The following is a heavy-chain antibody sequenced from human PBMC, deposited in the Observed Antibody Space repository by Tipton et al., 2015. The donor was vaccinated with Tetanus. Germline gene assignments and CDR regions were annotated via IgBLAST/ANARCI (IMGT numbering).Heavy chain of an antibody. J-gene: IGHJ4*02. D-gene: IGHD3-10*01. Sequence: GSLRLSFAASGFTFGSYPMTWVRQAPGKGLEWVSGVSGNGGSTYYADSVRGRFTVSRDNSENSLYLQMNSLRAEDTAIYYCAKAKSWINLWFGDAWGPGTRVTVSS. CDR2: VSGNGGST. CDR3: AKAKSWINLWFGDA. V-gene: IGHV3-23*01. CDR1: GFTFGSYP.